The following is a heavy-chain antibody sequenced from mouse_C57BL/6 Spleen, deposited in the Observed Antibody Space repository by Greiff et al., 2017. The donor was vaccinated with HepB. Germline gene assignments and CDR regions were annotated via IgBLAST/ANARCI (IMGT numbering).Heavy chain of an antibody. D-gene: IGHD1-1*01. CDR1: GFTFSDYY. V-gene: IGHV5-16*01. J-gene: IGHJ2*01. CDR2: INYDGSST. CDR3: ARGSYGSSHFDY. Sequence: EVQRVESEGGLVQPGSSMKLSCTASGFTFSDYYMAWVRQVPEKGLEWVANINYDGSSTYYLDSLKSRFIISRDNAKNILYLQMSSLKSEYTATYYCARGSYGSSHFDYWGQGTTLTVSS.